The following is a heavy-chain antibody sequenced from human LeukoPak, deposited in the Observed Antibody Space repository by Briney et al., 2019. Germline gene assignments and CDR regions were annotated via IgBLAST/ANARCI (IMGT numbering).Heavy chain of an antibody. J-gene: IGHJ4*02. Sequence: SETLSLTCTVSGGSISSGDYYWSWIRQPPGKGLEWIGYIYYSGSTYYNPSLKSRVTISVDTSKNQFSLKLSSVTAADTAVYYCARARDIVASQRYLDYWGQGTLVTVSS. CDR1: GGSISSGDYY. CDR3: ARARDIVASQRYLDY. V-gene: IGHV4-30-4*01. CDR2: IYYSGST. D-gene: IGHD5-12*01.